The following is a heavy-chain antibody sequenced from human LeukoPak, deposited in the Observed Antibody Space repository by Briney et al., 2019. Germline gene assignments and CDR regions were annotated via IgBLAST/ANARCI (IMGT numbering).Heavy chain of an antibody. CDR2: MNPNSGNT. CDR1: GYTFTSYD. J-gene: IGHJ6*03. Sequence: CKASGYTFTSYDINWVRQAAGQGLEWMGWMNPNSGNTVYAQKFQGRVTITRNTSISTAYMELSSLRSEDTAVYYCARPVYYYYMDVWGKGTTVTVSS. V-gene: IGHV1-8*03. CDR3: ARPVYYYYMDV.